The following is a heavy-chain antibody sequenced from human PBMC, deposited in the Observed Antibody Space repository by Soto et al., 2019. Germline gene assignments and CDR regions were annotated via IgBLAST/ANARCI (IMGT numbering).Heavy chain of an antibody. CDR1: GYTFTSYY. V-gene: IGHV1-46*03. D-gene: IGHD5-18*01. Sequence: QVQLVQSGAEVKKPGASVKVSCKASGYTFTSYYMQWVRQAPGQRLEWMGIINPSGGSTSYAQKFQGRVTMTRDTSTSTVYMELSSLRSEDTPVYYCARVYPSDTRYGFVGNNWFDPWGQGTLVTVSS. CDR2: INPSGGST. CDR3: ARVYPSDTRYGFVGNNWFDP. J-gene: IGHJ5*02.